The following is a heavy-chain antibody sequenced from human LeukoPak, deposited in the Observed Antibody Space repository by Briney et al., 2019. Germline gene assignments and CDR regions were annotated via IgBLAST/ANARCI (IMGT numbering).Heavy chain of an antibody. CDR1: GFTFSTYS. D-gene: IGHD3-3*02. CDR3: ARETHFSPHYFDY. Sequence: GRSLRLSCLASGFTFSTYSMNWARQAPGKGLEWVSYISSSSSAIYYADSVKGRFTISRDDAKNSLYLQMNSLRDEDTAVHYCARETHFSPHYFDYWGQGTLVTVSS. V-gene: IGHV3-48*02. J-gene: IGHJ4*02. CDR2: ISSSSSAI.